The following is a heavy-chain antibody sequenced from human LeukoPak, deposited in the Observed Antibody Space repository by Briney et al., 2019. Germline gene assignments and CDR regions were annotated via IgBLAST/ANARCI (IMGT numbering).Heavy chain of an antibody. CDR3: ACGSGTLFDY. Sequence: SVKVSCKASGGTFSSYAISWVRQAPGQGLEWMGWIIPILGTANYAQKCQGRVTITTDESTSTAYMELSSLRSEDTAVYYCACGSGTLFDYWSQGTLVTVSS. J-gene: IGHJ4*02. CDR1: GGTFSSYA. V-gene: IGHV1-69*05. CDR2: IIPILGTA. D-gene: IGHD3-10*01.